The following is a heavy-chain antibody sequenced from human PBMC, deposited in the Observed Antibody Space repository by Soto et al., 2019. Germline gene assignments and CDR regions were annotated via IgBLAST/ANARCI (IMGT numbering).Heavy chain of an antibody. J-gene: IGHJ4*02. Sequence: PGESLKISCKGSGYSFTSYWISWVRQMPGKGLEWMGRIDPSDSYTNYSPSFQGHVTISADKSISTAYLQWSSLKASDTAMYYCARETSNYYDSSGYVFWGQGTLVTVSS. CDR1: GYSFTSYW. CDR2: IDPSDSYT. V-gene: IGHV5-10-1*01. CDR3: ARETSNYYDSSGYVF. D-gene: IGHD3-22*01.